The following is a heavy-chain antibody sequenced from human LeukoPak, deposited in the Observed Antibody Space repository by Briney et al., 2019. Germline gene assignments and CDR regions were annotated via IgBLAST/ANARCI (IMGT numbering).Heavy chain of an antibody. CDR2: ISSGGDTR. CDR1: GFTFSSYG. J-gene: IGHJ6*02. V-gene: IGHV3-23*01. Sequence: GGSLRLSCAASGFTFSSYGMHWVRQAPGKGLEWVSAISSGGDTRYYADSVKGRFTVSRDNSKNTVYVEMNSLRAEDTAMYYCARGPYYGSGSHFSYYGMDVWGQGTTVTVSS. CDR3: ARGPYYGSGSHFSYYGMDV. D-gene: IGHD3-10*01.